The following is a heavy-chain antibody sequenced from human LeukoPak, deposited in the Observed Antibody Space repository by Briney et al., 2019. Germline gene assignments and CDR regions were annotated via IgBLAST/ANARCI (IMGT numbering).Heavy chain of an antibody. CDR2: IYPGDSDT. V-gene: IGHV5-51*01. J-gene: IGHJ4*02. CDR3: ARQPSSGWSLSPFDY. D-gene: IGHD6-19*01. CDR1: GYSFTSYW. Sequence: GESLKISCKGSGYSFTSYWIGWVRQMPGKGLEWMGIIYPGDSDTRYSPSFQGQVTISADKSISTAYLQWSSLKASDTAMYYCARQPSSGWSLSPFDYWGQGTLVTVSS.